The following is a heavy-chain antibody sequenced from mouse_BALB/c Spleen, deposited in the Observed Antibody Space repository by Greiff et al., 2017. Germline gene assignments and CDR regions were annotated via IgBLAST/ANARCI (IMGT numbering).Heavy chain of an antibody. CDR2: ILPGSGST. CDR1: GYTFSSYW. CDR3: ARRDYYGSSYGFAY. V-gene: IGHV1-9*01. D-gene: IGHD1-1*01. J-gene: IGHJ3*01. Sequence: VQLQQSGAELMKPGASVKISCKATGYTFSSYWIEWVKQRPGHGLEWIGEILPGSGSTNYNEKFKGKATFTADTSSNTAYMQLSSLTSEDSAVYYCARRDYYGSSYGFAYWGQGILVTVSA.